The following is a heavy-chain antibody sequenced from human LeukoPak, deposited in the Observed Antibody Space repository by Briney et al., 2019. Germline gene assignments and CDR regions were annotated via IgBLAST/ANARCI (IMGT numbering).Heavy chain of an antibody. D-gene: IGHD3-22*01. Sequence: GGSLRLSCAASGLTFSSYEMNWVRQAPGKGLEWVSYISSSGSTIYYADSVKGRFTISRDNAKNSLYLQMNSLRAEDTAVYYCARDKGTYYYDSSPEGYWGQGTLVTVSS. V-gene: IGHV3-48*03. J-gene: IGHJ4*02. CDR3: ARDKGTYYYDSSPEGY. CDR1: GLTFSSYE. CDR2: ISSSGSTI.